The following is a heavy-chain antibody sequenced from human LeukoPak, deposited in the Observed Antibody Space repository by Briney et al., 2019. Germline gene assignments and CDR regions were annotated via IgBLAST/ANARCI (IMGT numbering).Heavy chain of an antibody. J-gene: IGHJ4*02. CDR3: ARVEGSSWYVRYDY. V-gene: IGHV1-2*04. CDR1: GYTFTGYY. Sequence: ASVKVSCKASGYTFTGYYMHWVRQAPGQGLEWMGRINPNSGGTNYAQKFQGWVTMTRDTSISTAYMELSRLRSDDTAVYYCARVEGSSWYVRYDYWGQGTLVTVSS. CDR2: INPNSGGT. D-gene: IGHD6-13*01.